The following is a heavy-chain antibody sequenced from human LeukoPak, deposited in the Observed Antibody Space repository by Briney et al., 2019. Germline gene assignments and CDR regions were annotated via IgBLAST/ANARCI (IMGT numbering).Heavy chain of an antibody. V-gene: IGHV3-30*02. CDR2: IRSDGSTK. D-gene: IGHD2-2*01. CDR1: GFTFSSYG. Sequence: GGSLRLSCVASGFTFSSYGMHWVRQAPGKGLEWVAFIRSDGSTKYYADSVKGRFTISRDNLKNTLYLQMNSLRVEDTAVYYCAKDLPAAYFDYWGQGTLVTVSS. CDR3: AKDLPAAYFDY. J-gene: IGHJ4*02.